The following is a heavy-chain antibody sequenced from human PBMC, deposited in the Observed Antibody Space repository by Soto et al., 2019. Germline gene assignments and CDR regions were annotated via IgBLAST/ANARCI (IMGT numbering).Heavy chain of an antibody. CDR3: ARDLSLDGSSFGMDV. CDR2: ISGSAGHT. CDR1: GFTLTSHA. D-gene: IGHD6-13*01. J-gene: IGHJ6*02. V-gene: IGHV3-23*01. Sequence: GGSLRLSCAASGFTLTSHAMSWVRLAPGTGLEWLADISGSAGHTYYADSVKGRFTISRDNSKNTLYLQMNSLRAEDTAVYYCARDLSLDGSSFGMDVWGQGTTVTVSS.